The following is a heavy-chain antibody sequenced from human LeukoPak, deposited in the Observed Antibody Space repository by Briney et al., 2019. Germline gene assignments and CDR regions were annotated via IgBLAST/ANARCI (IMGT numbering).Heavy chain of an antibody. CDR2: ISSSSSYI. Sequence: GGSLRFSCAASGFTFSSYSMNWVRQAPGKGLEWVSSISSSSSYIYYADSVKGRFTISRDNAKNSLYLQMNSLRAEDTAVYYCAREGYSSGYFDYWGQGTLVTVSS. J-gene: IGHJ4*02. V-gene: IGHV3-21*01. D-gene: IGHD6-19*01. CDR3: AREGYSSGYFDY. CDR1: GFTFSSYS.